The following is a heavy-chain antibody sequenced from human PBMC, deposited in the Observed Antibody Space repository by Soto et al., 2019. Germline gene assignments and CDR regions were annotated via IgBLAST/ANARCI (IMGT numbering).Heavy chain of an antibody. CDR2: IIPIFGTA. J-gene: IGHJ2*01. CDR3: GVVTITPRRPLTHWYFDL. CDR1: GGTFSSYA. Sequence: QVQLVQSGAEVKKPGSSVKVSCKASGGTFSSYAISWVRQAPGQGLEWMGGIIPIFGTANYAQKFQGRVTITADESTSTAYMELSSLRCEDTAVYYCGVVTITPRRPLTHWYFDLWGRGTLVTVSS. V-gene: IGHV1-69*01. D-gene: IGHD2-21*02.